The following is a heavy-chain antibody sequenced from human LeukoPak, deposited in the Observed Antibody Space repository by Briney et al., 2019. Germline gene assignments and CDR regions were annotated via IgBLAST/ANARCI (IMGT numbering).Heavy chain of an antibody. J-gene: IGHJ4*02. CDR3: ARATGYYDFWSGFNY. CDR2: INHSGST. D-gene: IGHD3-3*01. V-gene: IGHV4-34*01. Sequence: SETLSLTCAVYGGSFSGYYWSWIRQPPGKGLEWIGEINHSGSTYYNPSLKSRVTISVDTSKNQFSLKLSSVTAADTAVYYCARATGYYDFWSGFNYWGQGTLVTVSS. CDR1: GGSFSGYY.